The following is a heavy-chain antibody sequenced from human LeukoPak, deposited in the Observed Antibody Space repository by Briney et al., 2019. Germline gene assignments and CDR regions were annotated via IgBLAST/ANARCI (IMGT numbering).Heavy chain of an antibody. CDR2: IYTSGST. CDR3: ARVRWFGESPIPNYYYYYYMDV. J-gene: IGHJ6*03. D-gene: IGHD3-10*01. Sequence: PSETLSLTCTVSGGSISSGDYYWSWIRPPAGKGLEWIGRIYTSGSTNYNPSLKSRVTMSVDTSKNQFSLKLSSVTAADTAVYYCARVRWFGESPIPNYYYYYYMDVWGKGTTVTVSS. V-gene: IGHV4-61*02. CDR1: GGSISSGDYY.